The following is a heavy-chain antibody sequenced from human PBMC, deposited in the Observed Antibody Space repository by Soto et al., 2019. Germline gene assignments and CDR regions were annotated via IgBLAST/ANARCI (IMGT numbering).Heavy chain of an antibody. V-gene: IGHV4-59*01. D-gene: IGHD3-3*01. J-gene: IGHJ4*02. CDR1: GGSISSYY. CDR3: ARSTYDFWSGYFDY. CDR2: IYYSGST. Sequence: SETLSLTCTVSGGSISSYYWSWIRQPSGKGLEWIGYIYYSGSTNYNPSLKSRVTISVDTSKNQFSLKLSSVTAADTAVYYCARSTYDFWSGYFDYWGQGTLVTVSS.